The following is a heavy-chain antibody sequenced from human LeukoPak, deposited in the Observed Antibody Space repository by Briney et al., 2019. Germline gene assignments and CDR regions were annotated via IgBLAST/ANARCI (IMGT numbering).Heavy chain of an antibody. CDR1: GGTFSSYA. D-gene: IGHD5-24*01. CDR3: ASEGRDGYSHHLEY. Sequence: ASVKVSCKASGGTFSSYAISWVRQAPGQGLEWMGGIIPIFATANYAQKFQGRVTITADESTSTAYMELSSLRSEDTAMYYCASEGRDGYSHHLEYWGQGTLVTVSA. CDR2: IIPIFATA. V-gene: IGHV1-69*13. J-gene: IGHJ4*02.